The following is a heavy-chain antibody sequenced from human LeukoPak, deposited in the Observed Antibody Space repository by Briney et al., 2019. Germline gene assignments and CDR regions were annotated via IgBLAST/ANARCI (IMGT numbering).Heavy chain of an antibody. CDR3: TRGRNIAAPFDY. J-gene: IGHJ4*02. V-gene: IGHV3-7*01. D-gene: IGHD6-13*01. Sequence: GGSLRLSCEASGFIFSSYWMSWVRQAPGKGLEWVANIKQDESEKYYVDSVKGRFTISRDNAKNSLYLQMNRLRAEDTAVYYCTRGRNIAAPFDYWGQGTLVAVSS. CDR1: GFIFSSYW. CDR2: IKQDESEK.